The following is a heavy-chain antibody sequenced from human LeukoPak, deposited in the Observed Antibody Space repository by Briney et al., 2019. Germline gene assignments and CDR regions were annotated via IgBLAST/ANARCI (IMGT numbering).Heavy chain of an antibody. D-gene: IGHD2-2*01. CDR3: ARRYCSSTSCYYFDY. CDR2: IYYSGST. Sequence: SETLSLTCTVSGGSISSYYWSWIRQPPGKGLECIGYIYYSGSTNYNPSLKSRVTISVDTSKNQFSLKLSSVTAADTAVYYCARRYCSSTSCYYFDYWGQGTLVTVSS. V-gene: IGHV4-59*08. J-gene: IGHJ4*02. CDR1: GGSISSYY.